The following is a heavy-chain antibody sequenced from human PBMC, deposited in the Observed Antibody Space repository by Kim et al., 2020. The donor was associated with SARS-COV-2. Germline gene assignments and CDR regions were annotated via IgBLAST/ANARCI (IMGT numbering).Heavy chain of an antibody. CDR1: GFPFSSSA. J-gene: IGHJ4*02. D-gene: IGHD2-15*01. CDR3: AKQLGYCSGGTCYFDS. V-gene: IGHV3-23*01. CDR2: IVGSGGST. Sequence: GGSLRLSCAASGFPFSSSAMSWVRQAPGKGLERVSGIVGSGGSTYYAGSVKGRFTVSRDNSRNTLYLQMNSLRAEDAAVYYCAKQLGYCSGGTCYFDSWGQGTLVTVSS.